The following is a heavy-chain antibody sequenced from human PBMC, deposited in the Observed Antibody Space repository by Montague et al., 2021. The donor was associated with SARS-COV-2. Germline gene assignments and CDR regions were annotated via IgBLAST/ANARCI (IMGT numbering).Heavy chain of an antibody. J-gene: IGHJ3*02. CDR1: GGSFNGYY. CDR3: VRERECSGGSCYGPDDDAFDI. D-gene: IGHD2-15*01. CDR2: ISDIGST. Sequence: SETLSLTCAVYGGSFNGYYWNWIRQPPGKGLEWIGEISDIGSTTYNPSLESRLTTSVDRSKNQFSLRLTSVTAADTAVYYWVRERECSGGSCYGPDDDAFDIWGQGTMVTVSS. V-gene: IGHV4-34*01.